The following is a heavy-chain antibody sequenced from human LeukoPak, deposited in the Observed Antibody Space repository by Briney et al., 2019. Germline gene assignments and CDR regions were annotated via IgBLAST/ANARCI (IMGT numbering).Heavy chain of an antibody. D-gene: IGHD6-6*01. Sequence: GGSLRLSCAASGFIFSQYSMNWVRQAPGKGLEWVSAISGSGGSTYYADSVTGQFTISRDNSKNTLYLQMNSLRAEDTAVYYCAKEKRYSSSPDYFDYWGQGTLVTVSS. CDR3: AKEKRYSSSPDYFDY. J-gene: IGHJ4*02. CDR2: ISGSGGST. CDR1: GFIFSQYS. V-gene: IGHV3-23*01.